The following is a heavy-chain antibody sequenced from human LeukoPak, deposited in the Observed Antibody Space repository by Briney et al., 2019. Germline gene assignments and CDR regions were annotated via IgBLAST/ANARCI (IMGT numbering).Heavy chain of an antibody. Sequence: PGRSLRLSCAASGFTFDDYAMHWVRQAPGRGLEWVAGISGNSGSIGYADSVKGRFTISRDNAKTSLYLKMNSPRAEDTDLYYCAKDQYSSSPHYPFDYWGQGTLLTVPS. J-gene: IGHJ4*02. D-gene: IGHD6-13*01. CDR1: GFTFDDYA. CDR3: AKDQYSSSPHYPFDY. V-gene: IGHV3-9*01. CDR2: ISGNSGSI.